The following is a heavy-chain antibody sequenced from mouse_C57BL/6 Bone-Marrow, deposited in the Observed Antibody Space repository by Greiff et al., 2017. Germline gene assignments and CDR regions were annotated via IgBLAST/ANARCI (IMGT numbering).Heavy chain of an antibody. D-gene: IGHD1-1*01. V-gene: IGHV1-5*01. CDR1: GYTFTSYW. J-gene: IGHJ1*03. CDR3: TRRLLLGYFDV. CDR2: IYPGNSDT. Sequence: EVQLQQSGTVLARPGASVKMSCKTSGYTFTSYWMHWVKQRPGQGLEWIGAIYPGNSDTSYNQKFKGKAKLTADTSASTAYMELSSLTNADSAVYYCTRRLLLGYFDVWGTGTTVTVSS.